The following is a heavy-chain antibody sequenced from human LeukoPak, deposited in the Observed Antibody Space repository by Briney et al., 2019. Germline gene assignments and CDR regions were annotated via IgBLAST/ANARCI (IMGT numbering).Heavy chain of an antibody. D-gene: IGHD3-10*01. V-gene: IGHV1-18*01. CDR1: GYSFTHYG. CDR2: IDTVNSNP. Sequence: ASVKVSCKTLGYSFTHYGISWVRQAPGQGLEWLGRIDTVNSNPEIEQKFQDRVTVTTDKSTATAYMELKNLTSDDTAVYYCARDRGLVRHTNWLDPWGQGTLVTVSS. J-gene: IGHJ5*02. CDR3: ARDRGLVRHTNWLDP.